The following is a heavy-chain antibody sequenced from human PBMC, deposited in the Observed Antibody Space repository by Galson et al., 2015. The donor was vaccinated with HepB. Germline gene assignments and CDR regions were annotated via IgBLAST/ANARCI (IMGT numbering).Heavy chain of an antibody. CDR1: GFTFSTFS. CDR2: ITSSGDTT. J-gene: IGHJ5*02. D-gene: IGHD3-10*01. V-gene: IGHV3-48*02. CDR3: ARDGSFRGWHNWFDP. Sequence: SLRLSCAASGFTFSTFSMNWVRQAPGKGLEWISYITSSGDTTYYPDSVRGRFTISRDNAKNSLFLQMNSLRDEDTAVYFCARDGSFRGWHNWFDPWGQGTLVTVSS.